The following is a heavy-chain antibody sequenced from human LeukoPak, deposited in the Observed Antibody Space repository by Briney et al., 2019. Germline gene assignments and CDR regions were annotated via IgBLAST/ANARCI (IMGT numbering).Heavy chain of an antibody. D-gene: IGHD5-12*01. V-gene: IGHV4-61*02. J-gene: IGHJ4*02. Sequence: SETLSLTCDVSGGFISSGTHYWTWVRQPVGKGLEWLGRVFTSGNPTYNSSLKSRLTISIDKSKTQFYLKLSSVTAADTVVYYCARSSGGYDPVALGYWGQGTLVTVSS. CDR3: ARSSGGYDPVALGY. CDR2: VFTSGNP. CDR1: GGFISSGTHY.